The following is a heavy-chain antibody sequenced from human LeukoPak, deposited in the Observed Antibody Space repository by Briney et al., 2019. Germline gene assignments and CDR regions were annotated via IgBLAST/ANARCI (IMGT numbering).Heavy chain of an antibody. CDR3: ARARWQLVPYFDS. D-gene: IGHD6-6*01. CDR2: INPNSGGS. V-gene: IGHV1-2*02. Sequence: ASVKVSCKASGYTFTDYYMHWVRQAPGQGLEWMGWINPNSGGSNFAQKFQGRVAMTRDTSISTAYMELGSLRSDDTAVYYCARARWQLVPYFDSWGQGTLVTVSS. CDR1: GYTFTDYY. J-gene: IGHJ4*02.